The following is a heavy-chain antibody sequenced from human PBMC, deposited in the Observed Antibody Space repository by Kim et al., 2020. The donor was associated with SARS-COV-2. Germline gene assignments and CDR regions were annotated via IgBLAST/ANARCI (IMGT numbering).Heavy chain of an antibody. CDR2: IYYSGST. J-gene: IGHJ3*02. CDR1: GASISTSNYF. D-gene: IGHD1-26*01. CDR3: ARRLGGAFFDI. Sequence: SETLSLTCSVSGASISTSNYFWDWIRQPPGKGLEWIGYIYYSGSTYYNPSLKSRVTISVDTSKNQFSLKLSSVTAADTAVYYCARRLGGAFFDIWGQGTMVTVSS. V-gene: IGHV4-39*01.